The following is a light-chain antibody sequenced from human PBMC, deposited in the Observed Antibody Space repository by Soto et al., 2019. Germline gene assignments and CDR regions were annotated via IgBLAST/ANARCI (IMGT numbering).Light chain of an antibody. CDR2: EVT. CDR1: SSDVGAYNY. CDR3: CSYADNTDYV. J-gene: IGLJ1*01. Sequence: QSALTQPPSASGSLGQSVTISCTGTSSDVGAYNYVSWYQQHPGKAPTLMIYEVTRRPSGVPDRFSGSKSGNTASLNVSGLQAEDEADYYCCSYADNTDYVFGTGTKVTVL. V-gene: IGLV2-8*01.